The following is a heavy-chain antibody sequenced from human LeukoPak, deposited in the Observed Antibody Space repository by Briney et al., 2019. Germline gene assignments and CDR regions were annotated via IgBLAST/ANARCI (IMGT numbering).Heavy chain of an antibody. Sequence: ASVKVSCKASGYTFTSYGISWVRQAPGQGLEWMGWISAYNGNTNYAQKLQGRVTMTTDTSTSTAYMELSSLRSEDTAVYYCARAEDIVVVPATIRKNGVDDHYYYGMDVWGKGTTVTVSS. CDR1: GYTFTSYG. D-gene: IGHD2-2*01. V-gene: IGHV1-18*01. CDR3: ARAEDIVVVPATIRKNGVDDHYYYGMDV. CDR2: ISAYNGNT. J-gene: IGHJ6*04.